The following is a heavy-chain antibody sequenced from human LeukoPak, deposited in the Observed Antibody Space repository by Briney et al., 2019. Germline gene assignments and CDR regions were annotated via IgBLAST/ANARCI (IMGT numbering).Heavy chain of an antibody. D-gene: IGHD6-13*01. V-gene: IGHV3-30*18. CDR3: AKDRGSSWLFQH. CDR1: GFTFSSYG. Sequence: SGGSLRLSCAVSGFTFSSYGMHWVRQAPGKGLEWVAVISYDGSNKYYADSVKGRFTISRDNSKNTLYLQMNSLRAEDTAVYYCAKDRGSSWLFQHWGQGTLVTVSS. CDR2: ISYDGSNK. J-gene: IGHJ1*01.